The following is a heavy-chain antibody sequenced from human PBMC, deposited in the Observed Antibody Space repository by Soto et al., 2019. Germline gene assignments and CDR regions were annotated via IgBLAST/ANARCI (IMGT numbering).Heavy chain of an antibody. V-gene: IGHV3-21*01. CDR3: ARVRSYSYGQGYGMDV. Sequence: EVQLVESGGGLVKPGGSLRLSCAASGFTFSTYSMNWVRQAPGKGLEWVSSISSSSGYIYYADSVKGRFTISRDDAKNSLSLQMNSQRAEYTAVYYCARVRSYSYGQGYGMDVWGQGTTVTVSS. CDR2: ISSSSGYI. CDR1: GFTFSTYS. D-gene: IGHD5-18*01. J-gene: IGHJ6*02.